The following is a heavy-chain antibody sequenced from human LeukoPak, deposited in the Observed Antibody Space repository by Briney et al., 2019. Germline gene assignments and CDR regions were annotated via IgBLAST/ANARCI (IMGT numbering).Heavy chain of an antibody. CDR2: ISWNSGSI. Sequence: PGGSLRLSCAASGFTFDDYAMHWVRQAPGKGLEWVSGISWNSGSIGYADSVKGRFPISRDNAKNSLYLQMNSLRAEDTALYYCVRESALYYFDYWGQGTLVTVSS. D-gene: IGHD1-26*01. J-gene: IGHJ4*02. CDR1: GFTFDDYA. V-gene: IGHV3-9*01. CDR3: VRESALYYFDY.